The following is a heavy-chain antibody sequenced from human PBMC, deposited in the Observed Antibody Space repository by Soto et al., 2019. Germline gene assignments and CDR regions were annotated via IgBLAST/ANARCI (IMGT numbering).Heavy chain of an antibody. CDR2: IKQDGSDK. Sequence: EVQVVESGGGMVQPGGSLRLSCAVSGFTFNNYWMSWVRQAPGKGLEWVANIKQDGSDKYYVDSLKGRFTISRENAKNTLYLQRNGLRAEDTAVYYCASGRYTSVWYPDYFDYWGQGTLVTVSS. J-gene: IGHJ4*02. D-gene: IGHD6-19*01. CDR3: ASGRYTSVWYPDYFDY. V-gene: IGHV3-7*03. CDR1: GFTFNNYW.